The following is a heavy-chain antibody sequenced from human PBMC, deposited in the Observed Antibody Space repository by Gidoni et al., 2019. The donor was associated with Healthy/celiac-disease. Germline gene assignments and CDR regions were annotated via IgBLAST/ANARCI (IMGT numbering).Heavy chain of an antibody. V-gene: IGHV4-39*01. CDR1: GGSISSSSYY. CDR2: IYYSGST. CDR3: ARGEGIFGVVRYYYYGMDV. J-gene: IGHJ6*02. D-gene: IGHD3-3*01. Sequence: QLQLQESGPGLVKPSETLSLTCTVSGGSISSSSYYWGWIRQPPGKGLEWIGSIYYSGSTYYNPSLKSRVTISVDTSKNQFSLKLSSVTAADTAVYYCARGEGIFGVVRYYYYGMDVWGQGTTVTVSS.